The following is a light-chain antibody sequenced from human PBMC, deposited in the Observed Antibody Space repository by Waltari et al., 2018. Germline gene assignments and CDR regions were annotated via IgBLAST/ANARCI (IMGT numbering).Light chain of an antibody. CDR2: AAS. Sequence: DIQMTQSPSSLSASVGDRVTITCRASQSINPYVYWYQQKQGKAPKLLIYAASILQRGVPSRFSGSGSGTDFTLTIASLQPEDFATYLCQQSYSSPWTFGQGTKVEIK. J-gene: IGKJ1*01. CDR1: QSINPY. CDR3: QQSYSSPWT. V-gene: IGKV1-39*01.